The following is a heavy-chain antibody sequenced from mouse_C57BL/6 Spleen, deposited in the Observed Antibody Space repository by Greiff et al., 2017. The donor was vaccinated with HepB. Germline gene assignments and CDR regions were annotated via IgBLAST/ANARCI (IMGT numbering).Heavy chain of an antibody. D-gene: IGHD2-4*01. CDR1: GYTFTSYW. CDR2: IYPGSGST. Sequence: QVQLKQPGAELVKPGASVKMSCKASGYTFTSYWITWVKQRPGQGLEWIGDIYPGSGSTNYNEKFKSKATLTVDTSSSTAYMQLSSLTSEDSAVYYCARSEGLRPCYWYFDVWGTGTTVTVSS. CDR3: ARSEGLRPCYWYFDV. V-gene: IGHV1-55*01. J-gene: IGHJ1*03.